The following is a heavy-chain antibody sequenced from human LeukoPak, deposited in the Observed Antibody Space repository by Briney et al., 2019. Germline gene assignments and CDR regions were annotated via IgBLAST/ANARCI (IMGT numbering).Heavy chain of an antibody. D-gene: IGHD3-22*01. V-gene: IGHV4-61*02. J-gene: IGHJ6*03. Sequence: DPSQTLSLTCTVSGGSISSGSYYWSWLRQPAGKGLEWTGRIYTSGSTNYNPSLKSQVTISVDTSKNQFSLKLSSVTAADTAVYYCARVRAPYYGHTGPGYYYYYMDVWGKGTTVTVSS. CDR2: IYTSGST. CDR3: ARVRAPYYGHTGPGYYYYYMDV. CDR1: GGSISSGSYY.